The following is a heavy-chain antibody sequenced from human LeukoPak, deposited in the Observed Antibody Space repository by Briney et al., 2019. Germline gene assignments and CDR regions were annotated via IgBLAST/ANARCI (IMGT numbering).Heavy chain of an antibody. CDR1: GFTFSSYA. CDR2: ISADGGRT. D-gene: IGHD3-22*01. Sequence: AGGSLRLSCAASGFTFSSYALSWVRQAPGKGLEWVSAISADGGRTYYADSVKGRFTISRDNSRNTLNLQMSSLRAEDTAVFYCAKSYHYDGDDDYPGALDIWGPGTLVTVSS. CDR3: AKSYHYDGDDDYPGALDI. V-gene: IGHV3-23*01. J-gene: IGHJ3*02.